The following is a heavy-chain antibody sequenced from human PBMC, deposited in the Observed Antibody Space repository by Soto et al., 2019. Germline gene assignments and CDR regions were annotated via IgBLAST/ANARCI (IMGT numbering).Heavy chain of an antibody. CDR3: AKEGIITMVRGVIMTREFDY. D-gene: IGHD3-10*01. CDR1: GFTFSSYA. Sequence: GGSLRLSCAASGFTFSSYAMSWVRQAPGKGLEWVSAISGSGGSTYYADSVKGRFTISRDNSKNTLYLQMNSLRAEDTAVYYCAKEGIITMVRGVIMTREFDYWGQGTLVTVSS. V-gene: IGHV3-23*01. J-gene: IGHJ4*02. CDR2: ISGSGGST.